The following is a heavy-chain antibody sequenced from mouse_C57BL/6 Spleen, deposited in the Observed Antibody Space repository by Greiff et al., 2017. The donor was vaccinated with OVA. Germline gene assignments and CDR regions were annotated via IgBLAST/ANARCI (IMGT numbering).Heavy chain of an antibody. V-gene: IGHV1-64*01. CDR2: IHTNSGST. J-gene: IGHJ4*01. CDR3: ARDYGSSYYYAMDY. Sequence: QVQLQQPGAELVKPGASVTLSCKASGYTFTSYWMHWVKQRPGQGLEWIGMIHTNSGSTNYNAKIKSKATLTLYNSSSTAYLQRRTPTSEDSAVYYCARDYGSSYYYAMDYWGQGTSVTVSS. CDR1: GYTFTSYW. D-gene: IGHD1-1*01.